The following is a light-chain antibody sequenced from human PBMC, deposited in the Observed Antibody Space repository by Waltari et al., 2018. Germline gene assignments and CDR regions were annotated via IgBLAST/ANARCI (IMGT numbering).Light chain of an antibody. J-gene: IGLJ2*01. Sequence: SYELTQSPSVSVSPGQTARITCSGDALPKKYAYWYRQKSGQAPVQVIDEDSKRPSGIPERFSGSSSGTMATLTISGAQVEDEGDYYCYSTDSTGNESVFGAGTRLTVL. CDR2: EDS. V-gene: IGLV3-10*01. CDR1: ALPKKY. CDR3: YSTDSTGNESV.